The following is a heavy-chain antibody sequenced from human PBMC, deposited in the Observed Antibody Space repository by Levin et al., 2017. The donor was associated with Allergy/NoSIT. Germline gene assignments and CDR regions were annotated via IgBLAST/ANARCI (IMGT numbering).Heavy chain of an antibody. CDR1: GFIFSDYW. V-gene: IGHV3-7*01. J-gene: IGHJ4*02. CDR3: ARDGVAPGVYFES. Sequence: PGGSLRLSCPASGFIFSDYWMNWVRQAPGKGLEWVANINQRGNEKYYVDSVKGRFTISRDNPTNSLDLQMNSLRAEDTAVYYCARDGVAPGVYFESWGQGVLVIVSS. D-gene: IGHD2-2*01. CDR2: INQRGNEK.